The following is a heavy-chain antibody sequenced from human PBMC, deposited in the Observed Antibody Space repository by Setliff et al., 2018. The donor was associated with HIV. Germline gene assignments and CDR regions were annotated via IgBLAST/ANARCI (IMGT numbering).Heavy chain of an antibody. CDR1: GAPLSSYY. J-gene: IGHJ5*02. Sequence: SETLSLTCTVSGAPLSSYYLNWIRQPPGKGLEWIGYIYHAGRTYYNPSLKSRVTISVDTSKNQFSLKLSSVTAADTAVYYCASSRIAAAGTWPWGQGTLVTVSS. CDR2: IYHAGRT. D-gene: IGHD6-13*01. V-gene: IGHV4-59*08. CDR3: ASSRIAAAGTWP.